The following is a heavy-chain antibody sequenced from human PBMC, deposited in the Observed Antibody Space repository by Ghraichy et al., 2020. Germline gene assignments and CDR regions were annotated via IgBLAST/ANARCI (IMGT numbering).Heavy chain of an antibody. CDR2: IYYSGST. J-gene: IGHJ2*01. Sequence: SETLSLTCTVSGGSISSYYWSWIRQPPGKGLEWIGYIYYSGSTNYNPSLKSRVTISVDTSKNQFSLKLSSVTAADTAVYYCARSGQGWLVTPHYWYFDLWGRGTLVTVSS. CDR3: ARSGQGWLVTPHYWYFDL. D-gene: IGHD4-23*01. CDR1: GGSISSYY. V-gene: IGHV4-59*08.